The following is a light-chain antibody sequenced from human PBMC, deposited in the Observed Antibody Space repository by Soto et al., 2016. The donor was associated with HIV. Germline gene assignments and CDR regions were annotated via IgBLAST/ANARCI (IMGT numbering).Light chain of an antibody. J-gene: IGLJ2*01. CDR2: QDS. V-gene: IGLV3-1*01. CDR1: NLGDKY. CDR3: QAWDTNTYVI. Sequence: SFELSQPPSLSVSPGQTASITCSGENLGDKYVCWYQQKPGQSPVLVIHQDSERPSGIPERFSGSNSGNTATLTISGTQAMDEGDYYCQAWDTNTYVILGGGTKLTVL.